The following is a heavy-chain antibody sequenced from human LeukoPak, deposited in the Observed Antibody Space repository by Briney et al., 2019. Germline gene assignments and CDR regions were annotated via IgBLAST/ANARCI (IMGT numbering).Heavy chain of an antibody. D-gene: IGHD3-22*01. Sequence: SETLSLTCTVSGGSISNYYWSWIRQPPGKGLEFIGYIYYTGRTDYNPSLKSQVTMSVDTSKNHFSLKLTSVTAADTAVYFCARGDYSDSQGFDPWGQGILVTVSS. V-gene: IGHV4-59*01. J-gene: IGHJ5*02. CDR2: IYYTGRT. CDR1: GGSISNYY. CDR3: ARGDYSDSQGFDP.